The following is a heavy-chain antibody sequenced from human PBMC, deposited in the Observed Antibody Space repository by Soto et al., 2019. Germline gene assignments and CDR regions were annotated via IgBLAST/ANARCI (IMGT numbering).Heavy chain of an antibody. CDR2: ISYDGSYK. CDR1: GFTFSSYG. CDR3: AKWAGGFDY. Sequence: QVQLVESGGGVVQPGRSLRLSCAPSGFTFSSYGMHWVRQAPGKGLEWVAVISYDGSYKYYADSVKGRFTISRDNSKNTLYLQMNSLRAEDTALYYCAKWAGGFDYWGQGTLVTVSS. V-gene: IGHV3-30*18. J-gene: IGHJ4*02.